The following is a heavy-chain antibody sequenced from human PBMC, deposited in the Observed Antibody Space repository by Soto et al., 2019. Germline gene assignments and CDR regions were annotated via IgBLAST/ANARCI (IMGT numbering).Heavy chain of an antibody. CDR3: AKGPFDGFGELFPIDY. J-gene: IGHJ4*02. Sequence: GGSLRLSCAASGFTFSSYAMSWVRQAPGKGLEWVSAISGSGGSTYYADSVKGRFTISRDNSKNTLYLQMNSLRAEDTAVYYCAKGPFDGFGELFPIDYWGQGTLVTVSS. CDR1: GFTFSSYA. D-gene: IGHD3-10*01. V-gene: IGHV3-23*01. CDR2: ISGSGGST.